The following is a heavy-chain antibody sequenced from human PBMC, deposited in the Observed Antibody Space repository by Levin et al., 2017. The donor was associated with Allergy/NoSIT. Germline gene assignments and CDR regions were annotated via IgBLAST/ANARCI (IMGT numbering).Heavy chain of an antibody. CDR2: ISAYNGNT. Sequence: ASVKVSCKASGYTFTSYGISWVRQAPGQGLEWMGWISAYNGNTNYAQKLQGRVTMTTDTSTSTAYMELRSLRSDDTAVYYCARGFYYDILTGYYIYDAFDIWGQGTMVTVSS. J-gene: IGHJ3*02. CDR3: ARGFYYDILTGYYIYDAFDI. V-gene: IGHV1-18*01. CDR1: GYTFTSYG. D-gene: IGHD3-9*01.